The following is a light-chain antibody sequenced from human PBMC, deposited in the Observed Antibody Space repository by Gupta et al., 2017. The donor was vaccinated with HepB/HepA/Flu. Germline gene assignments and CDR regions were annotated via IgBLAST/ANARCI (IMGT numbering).Light chain of an antibody. CDR3: KQSTPPLT. Sequence: DIVMTQTPLSLSVTPGQPASISCKSSQSLLHSDGKTYLYGYLQKPGQPPQLMIYEVSTRCWAGPDLFSCARAGPDFTLKSILVVDEVGGGYYGKQSTPPLTFGPWTXVDIK. J-gene: IGKJ3*01. V-gene: IGKV2D-29*01. CDR1: QSLLHSDGKTY. CDR2: EVS.